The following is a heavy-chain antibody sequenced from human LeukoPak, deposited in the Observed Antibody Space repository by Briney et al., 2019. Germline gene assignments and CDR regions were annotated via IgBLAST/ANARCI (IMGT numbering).Heavy chain of an antibody. CDR1: GASISNNY. V-gene: IGHV4-4*07. CDR3: AKGAPVDY. J-gene: IGHJ4*02. Sequence: SETLSLTCAVSGASISNNYWNWIRQSAGEGLEWIGRIYGSGTTQYNPSLTSRVTMSLDTSKNHVSLKLISVTAADTAVYYCAKGAPVDYWGQGTLVTVSS. CDR2: IYGSGTT.